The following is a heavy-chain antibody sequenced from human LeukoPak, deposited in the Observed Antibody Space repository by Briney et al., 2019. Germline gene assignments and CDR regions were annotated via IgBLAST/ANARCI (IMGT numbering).Heavy chain of an antibody. CDR1: GFTFSSYA. V-gene: IGHV3-23*01. D-gene: IGHD3-22*01. CDR2: ISGSGGSR. CDR3: AKFPSSYDSSGYYYEDAFDI. Sequence: GGSLRLSCAASGFTFSSYAMCWVRQAPGKGLELGSAISGSGGSRYYAAAVTGRSTISRDNSKNTLYLQMTSLRAEDTAVYYCAKFPSSYDSSGYYYEDAFDIWGQGTMVTVSS. J-gene: IGHJ3*02.